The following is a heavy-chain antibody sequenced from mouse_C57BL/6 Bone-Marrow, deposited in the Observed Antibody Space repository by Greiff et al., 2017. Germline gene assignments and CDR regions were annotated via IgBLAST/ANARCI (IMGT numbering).Heavy chain of an antibody. CDR3: ARDWDGYYGFYFDY. Sequence: EVMLVESGGGLVKPGGSLKLSCAASGFTFSSYAMSWVRQTPEKRLEWVATISDGGSYTNYPDNVKGRFTISRENAKNNLYLQLSHLKSEDTAMYYCARDWDGYYGFYFDYWGQGTTLTVSS. J-gene: IGHJ2*01. D-gene: IGHD2-3*01. V-gene: IGHV5-4*01. CDR2: ISDGGSYT. CDR1: GFTFSSYA.